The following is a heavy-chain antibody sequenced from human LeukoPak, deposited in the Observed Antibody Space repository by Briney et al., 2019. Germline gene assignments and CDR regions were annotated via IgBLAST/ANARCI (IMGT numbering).Heavy chain of an antibody. D-gene: IGHD2-2*01. CDR1: GGSISSGVYY. CDR3: ARASRIAVVPAAILYWFDP. J-gene: IGHJ5*02. CDR2: ISYSGST. V-gene: IGHV4-31*03. Sequence: PSETLSVTRTVSGGSISSGVYYWSWIRQHPGKGLEWIGYISYSGSTFYNPSLKSRVSLSVDTSKNHFSLKLSSVTAADTAVYYCARASRIAVVPAAILYWFDPWGQGSLVSVSS.